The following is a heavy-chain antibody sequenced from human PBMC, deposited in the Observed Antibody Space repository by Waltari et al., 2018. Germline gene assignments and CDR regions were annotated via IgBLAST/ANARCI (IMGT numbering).Heavy chain of an antibody. Sequence: QVQLQESGPGLVKPSETLSLTCTVSGTSISEYYWTWIRQPPGRGLQWIGFISDGGSTSYNPFLKSLVTISGDTAKNQISLKLSSVTVSDTAVYFCARVSGAAAGKSDYWGQGILITVSS. J-gene: IGHJ4*02. D-gene: IGHD6-13*01. CDR2: ISDGGST. V-gene: IGHV4-59*12. CDR1: GTSISEYY. CDR3: ARVSGAAAGKSDY.